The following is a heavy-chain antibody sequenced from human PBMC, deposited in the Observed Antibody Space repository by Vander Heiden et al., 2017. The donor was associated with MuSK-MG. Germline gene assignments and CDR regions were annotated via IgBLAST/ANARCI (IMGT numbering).Heavy chain of an antibody. D-gene: IGHD6-13*01. Sequence: QVQLVQSGAEVKKPGSSVKVSCKASGGTFSSYAISWVRQAPGQGLGGMGGIIPIFGTANYAQKFQGRVTITADESTSTAYMELSSLRSEDTAVYYCGGGLAASGADYWGQGTLVTVSS. V-gene: IGHV1-69*01. CDR1: GGTFSSYA. CDR3: GGGLAASGADY. J-gene: IGHJ4*02. CDR2: IIPIFGTA.